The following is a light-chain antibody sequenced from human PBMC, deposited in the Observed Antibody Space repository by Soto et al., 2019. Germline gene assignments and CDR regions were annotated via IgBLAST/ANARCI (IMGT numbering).Light chain of an antibody. Sequence: EILLTQSPGTLAVSPGEVATLSCRASQSVRDNLAWYQQKPGQAPRLLIYRASTRATGVPARFSGSGSGTEFTLTISSLQSEDGSVYFCQHYNFWPHSFGQGTKVDIK. CDR2: RAS. J-gene: IGKJ2*01. CDR1: QSVRDN. V-gene: IGKV3-15*01. CDR3: QHYNFWPHS.